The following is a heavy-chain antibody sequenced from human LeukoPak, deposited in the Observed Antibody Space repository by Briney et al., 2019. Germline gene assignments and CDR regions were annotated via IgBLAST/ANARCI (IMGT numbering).Heavy chain of an antibody. J-gene: IGHJ4*02. CDR1: GFTFSSYS. Sequence: PGGSLRLSCAASGFTFSSYSTNWVRQAPGKGLEWVSSISGGATYIYYADSVKGRFTISRDNAKNSLYLQMNSLRAEDTAVYYCARRGERQIQFYFDYWGQGTLVTVSS. CDR3: ARRGERQIQFYFDY. CDR2: ISGGATYI. V-gene: IGHV3-21*01. D-gene: IGHD1-26*01.